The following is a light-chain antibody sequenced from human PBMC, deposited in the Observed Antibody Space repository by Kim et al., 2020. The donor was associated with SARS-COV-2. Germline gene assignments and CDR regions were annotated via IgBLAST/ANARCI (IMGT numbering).Light chain of an antibody. CDR1: QVISHY. CDR3: QQYDSYPFT. CDR2: AGS. V-gene: IGKV1-16*02. Sequence: ASIGGRVTISCRARQVISHYLAWFQQKPGQAPKPLMHAGSSLESGVPSKFSGSGSGTDFALTISSLQPEDFATYYCQQYDSYPFTFGPGTKVDIK. J-gene: IGKJ3*01.